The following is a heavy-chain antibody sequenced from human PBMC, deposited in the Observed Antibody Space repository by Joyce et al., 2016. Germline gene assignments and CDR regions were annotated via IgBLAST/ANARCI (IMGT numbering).Heavy chain of an antibody. CDR2: IIPLFTRA. J-gene: IGHJ3*02. CDR1: GGTFSSVT. V-gene: IGHV1-69*01. Sequence: QVQLVQSGAEVKKPGSSVKVSCKASGGTFSSVTISWVRQAPGQGLEWMGGIIPLFTRANYAQKFQGRVRITADGSTSTAYMELSSLTSEDTAMYYCARDRGIAVRAFDIWGRGTMVTVSS. CDR3: ARDRGIAVRAFDI. D-gene: IGHD6-19*01.